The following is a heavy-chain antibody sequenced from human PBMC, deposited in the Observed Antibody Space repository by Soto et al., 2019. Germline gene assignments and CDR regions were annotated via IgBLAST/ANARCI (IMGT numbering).Heavy chain of an antibody. J-gene: IGHJ6*02. D-gene: IGHD3-22*01. CDR2: IKSKSDGGST. CDR3: TTGIVVVIPSGMDV. Sequence: GGSLRLSCAASELTFSNAWMTWVRQAPGKGLEWIGHIKSKSDGGSTDYAAPMKGRFAISRDDSENMLYLQMNSLKTDDTAVYYCTTGIVVVIPSGMDVWGQGTTVTVSS. V-gene: IGHV3-15*01. CDR1: ELTFSNAW.